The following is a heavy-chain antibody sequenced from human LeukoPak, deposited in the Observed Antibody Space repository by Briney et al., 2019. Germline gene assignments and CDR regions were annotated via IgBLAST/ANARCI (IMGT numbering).Heavy chain of an antibody. Sequence: PSETLSLTCTVSGGSINNYFWTWIRQPPGKGLEWIGYVYYNGSTNYNPSLKSRVTISVDTSKNQFSLKLSSVTAADTAVYYCARQRTVTSSFDPWGQGTLVTVYS. CDR2: VYYNGST. J-gene: IGHJ5*02. CDR1: GGSINNYF. CDR3: ARQRTVTSSFDP. D-gene: IGHD4-17*01. V-gene: IGHV4-59*08.